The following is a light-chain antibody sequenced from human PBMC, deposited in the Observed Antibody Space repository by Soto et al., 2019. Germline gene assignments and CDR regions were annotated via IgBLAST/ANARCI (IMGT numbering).Light chain of an antibody. CDR1: SSDVGAYNF. J-gene: IGLJ1*01. CDR3: SSYTSSSTHV. Sequence: QSALTQPASVSGSPGQSITISCTGTSSDVGAYNFVSWYQQHPGKVPKLMIFDVSSRPSGVSDRFSGSKSGYTASLNISGLQAEDEGDYYCSSYTSSSTHVFGSGTKVTVL. CDR2: DVS. V-gene: IGLV2-14*03.